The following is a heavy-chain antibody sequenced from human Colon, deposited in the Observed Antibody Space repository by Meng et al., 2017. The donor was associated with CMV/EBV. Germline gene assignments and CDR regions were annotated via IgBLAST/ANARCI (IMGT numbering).Heavy chain of an antibody. Sequence: GLAFSSDWMRWVRLERGKGLVWISHISSDGYNTDYADSMKSRFTIYRNNAKNTLYLQMNSLRADDTAVYFCARRLGIGTYGLGYWGQGTLVTVSS. CDR1: GLAFSSDW. J-gene: IGHJ4*02. D-gene: IGHD4-17*01. V-gene: IGHV3-74*01. CDR3: ARRLGIGTYGLGY. CDR2: ISSDGYNT.